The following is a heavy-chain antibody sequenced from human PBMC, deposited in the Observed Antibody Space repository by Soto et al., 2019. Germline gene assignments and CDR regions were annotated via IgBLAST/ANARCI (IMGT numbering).Heavy chain of an antibody. CDR1: GGSISSYY. V-gene: IGHV4-59*08. CDR2: IYYSGST. Sequence: QVQLQESGPGLVKPSETLSLTCTVSGGSISSYYWSWIRQPPGTGLEWSGYIYYSGSTNYNPSLKSRVTISVDTSKNQFSLKLSSVTAADTAVYYGARHTGAMGNFDYGGLGTLFTVSS. J-gene: IGHJ4*02. D-gene: IGHD1-26*01. CDR3: ARHTGAMGNFDY.